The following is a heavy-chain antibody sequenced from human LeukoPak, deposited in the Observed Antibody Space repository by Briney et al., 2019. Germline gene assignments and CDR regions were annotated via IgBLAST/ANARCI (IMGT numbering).Heavy chain of an antibody. J-gene: IGHJ4*02. CDR2: ISSSGSTT. CDR3: AKKTMVRGVM. CDR1: GFTFSSYT. V-gene: IGHV3-48*01. Sequence: GGSLRLSCAASGFTFSSYTMNWVRQAPGKGLEWVSYISSSGSTTYYADSVKGRFTISRDNAKNSLYLQMNSLRAEDTAVYYCAKKTMVRGVMWGQGTLVTVSS. D-gene: IGHD3-10*01.